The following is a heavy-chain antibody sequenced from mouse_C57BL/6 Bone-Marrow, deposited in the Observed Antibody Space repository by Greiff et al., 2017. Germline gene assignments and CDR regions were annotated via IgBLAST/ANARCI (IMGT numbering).Heavy chain of an antibody. D-gene: IGHD1-1*01. CDR3: ALITTVPDY. Sequence: QVQLKQSGAELVKPGASVKMSCKASGYTFTSYWITWVKQRPGQGLEWIGDIYPGSGSTNYNEKFKSKATLTVDTSSSTAYMQLSSLTSEDSAVYYCALITTVPDYWGQGTTLTVSS. CDR2: IYPGSGST. V-gene: IGHV1-55*01. J-gene: IGHJ2*01. CDR1: GYTFTSYW.